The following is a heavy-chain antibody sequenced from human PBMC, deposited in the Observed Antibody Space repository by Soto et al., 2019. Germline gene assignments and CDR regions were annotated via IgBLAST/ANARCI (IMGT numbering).Heavy chain of an antibody. D-gene: IGHD3-3*01. J-gene: IGHJ4*02. V-gene: IGHV3-23*01. CDR2: ISGSGGST. Sequence: GGSLRLSCAASGFTFSSYAMSWVRQAPGKGLEWVSAISGSGGSTYYADSVKGRFTISRDNSKNTLYLQMNSLRAEDTAVYYCAKIPSPNFWSGYYPFDYWGQGTLVTVSS. CDR1: GFTFSSYA. CDR3: AKIPSPNFWSGYYPFDY.